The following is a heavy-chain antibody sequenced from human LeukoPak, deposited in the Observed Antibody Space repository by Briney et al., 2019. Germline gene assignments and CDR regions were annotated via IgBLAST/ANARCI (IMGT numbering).Heavy chain of an antibody. V-gene: IGHV4-39*01. CDR2: IYYSGST. CDR3: ARVGTVVVPAAIGY. Sequence: SETLSLTCTVSGGSISSSSYYWGWIRQPPGKGLEWIGSIYYSGSTYYNLSLKSRVTISVDTSKNQFSLKLSSVTAADTAVYYCARVGTVVVPAAIGYWGQGTLVTVSS. CDR1: GGSISSSSYY. J-gene: IGHJ4*02. D-gene: IGHD2-2*01.